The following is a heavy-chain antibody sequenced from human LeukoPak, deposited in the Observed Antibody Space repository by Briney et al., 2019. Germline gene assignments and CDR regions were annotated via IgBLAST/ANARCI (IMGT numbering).Heavy chain of an antibody. Sequence: PGGSLRLSCSASGFIFSTYAMHWVRQAPGKGLEYVSAISNNGYITYYADSVKGRFTISRDNSKKTLFLQMSSLRAEDTAVYFCVKAGVEDDWYFDLWGRGTLVTVPS. V-gene: IGHV3-64D*06. CDR1: GFIFSTYA. D-gene: IGHD3-3*01. J-gene: IGHJ2*01. CDR2: ISNNGYIT. CDR3: VKAGVEDDWYFDL.